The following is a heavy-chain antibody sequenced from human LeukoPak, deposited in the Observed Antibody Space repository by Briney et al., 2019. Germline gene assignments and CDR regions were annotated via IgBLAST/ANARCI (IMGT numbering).Heavy chain of an antibody. D-gene: IGHD6-19*01. Sequence: SETLCLTCAVSGGSISSSNWWSWVRQPPGKGLEWIAVNYHSAITNYTPTLKSRVTISVDKSKNHFSLKLSSVTAADTAVYYCAREDVAVAGSVYYWGQGTLVTVSS. J-gene: IGHJ4*02. CDR2: NYHSAIT. V-gene: IGHV4-4*02. CDR3: AREDVAVAGSVYY. CDR1: GGSISSSNW.